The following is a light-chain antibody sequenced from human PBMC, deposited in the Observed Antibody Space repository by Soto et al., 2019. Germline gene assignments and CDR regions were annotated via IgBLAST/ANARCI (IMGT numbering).Light chain of an antibody. J-gene: IGLJ3*02. CDR2: EDN. CDR3: QSYDSSNPWV. V-gene: IGLV6-57*03. CDR1: SGSIVSNY. Sequence: NFMLTQPPSVSESPGKTVTISCTRSSGSIVSNYVQWYQQRPGSAPTTVIFEDNQRPSGVPDRFSGSIDSSSNSASLTISGLKTEDEADYYCQSYDSSNPWVFGGGTKVTVL.